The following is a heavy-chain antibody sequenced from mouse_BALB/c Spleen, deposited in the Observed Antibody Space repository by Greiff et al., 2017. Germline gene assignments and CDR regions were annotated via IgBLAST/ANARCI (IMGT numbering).Heavy chain of an antibody. CDR2: IYPGDGDT. Sequence: QVQLQQSGPELVKPGASVKISCKASGYAFSSSWMNWVKQRPGQGLEWIGRIYPGDGDTTYNGKFKGKATLTADKSSSTAYMQLSSLTSVDSAVYFCARQLGPPMDYWGQGTSVTVSS. CDR1: GYAFSSSW. CDR3: ARQLGPPMDY. V-gene: IGHV1-82*01. D-gene: IGHD3-1*01. J-gene: IGHJ4*01.